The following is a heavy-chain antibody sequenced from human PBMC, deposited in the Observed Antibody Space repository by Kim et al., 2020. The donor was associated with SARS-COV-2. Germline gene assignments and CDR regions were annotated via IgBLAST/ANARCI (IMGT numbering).Heavy chain of an antibody. J-gene: IGHJ6*02. CDR2: INAGNGNT. Sequence: ASVKVSCKASGYTFTSYAMHWVRQAPGQRLEWMGWINAGNGNTKYSQKFQGRVTITRDTSASTAYMELSSLRSEDTAVYYCASRSGAKDILTGYHNYYYYGMDVWGQGTTLTVSS. CDR1: GYTFTSYA. V-gene: IGHV1-3*01. D-gene: IGHD3-9*01. CDR3: ASRSGAKDILTGYHNYYYYGMDV.